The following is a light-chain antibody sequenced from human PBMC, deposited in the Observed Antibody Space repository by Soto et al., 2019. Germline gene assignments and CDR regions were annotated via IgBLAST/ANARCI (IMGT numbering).Light chain of an antibody. V-gene: IGKV1-39*01. CDR3: QQSYATLS. Sequence: QMTQSPSSLSASVGDRVTITCRASQSINSYLNWYQQKPGRAPRLLIYAASSLPSGVPSRFIGTGSGTDFTLTISSLQPEDFATYYCQQSYATLSFGPGTKVDIK. CDR2: AAS. J-gene: IGKJ3*01. CDR1: QSINSY.